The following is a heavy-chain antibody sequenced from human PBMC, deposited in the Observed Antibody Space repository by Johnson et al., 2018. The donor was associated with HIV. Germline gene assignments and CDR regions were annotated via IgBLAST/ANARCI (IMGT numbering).Heavy chain of an antibody. CDR3: TRRGYYDSSGYAFDI. CDR2: IRSKANSYAT. D-gene: IGHD3-22*01. J-gene: IGHJ3*02. V-gene: IGHV3-73*01. CDR1: GFTFSGSA. Sequence: VQLVESGGGLVQPGGSLKLSCAASGFTFSGSAMHWVRQASGKGLEWVGRIRSKANSYATAYAASVKGRFTISRDDSKNTAYLQMNSLKTEDTAVYYCTRRGYYDSSGYAFDIWGQGTMVTVSS.